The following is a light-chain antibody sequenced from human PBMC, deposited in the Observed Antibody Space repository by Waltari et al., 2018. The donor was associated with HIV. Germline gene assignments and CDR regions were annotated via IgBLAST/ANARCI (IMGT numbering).Light chain of an antibody. CDR1: QDIKRN. V-gene: IGKV1-33*01. CDR3: VQYDNLPYT. Sequence: DLQLTQSPSSVSLSVGDRVTITCQATQDIKRNLNWYQQKPGKAPRLMVYDGVRLEEGVTSRCSGSGSGTDYSLTIDDLQPEDIGIYYCVQYDNLPYTFGRGTKVEVK. CDR2: DGV. J-gene: IGKJ2*01.